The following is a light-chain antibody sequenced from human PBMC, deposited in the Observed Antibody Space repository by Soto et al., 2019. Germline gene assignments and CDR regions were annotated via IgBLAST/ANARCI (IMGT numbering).Light chain of an antibody. CDR1: ISDVSGYNF. CDR3: SSYTSSNTYV. V-gene: IGLV2-14*03. CDR2: DVS. J-gene: IGLJ1*01. Sequence: QSALTQPASVSGSPGQSITISCTGTISDVSGYNFVSWYQQYPGEAPKLMIYDVSNRPSGVSNRFSGSKSGNTASLTISGLQADDEADYYCSSYTSSNTYVFGTGTKVTVL.